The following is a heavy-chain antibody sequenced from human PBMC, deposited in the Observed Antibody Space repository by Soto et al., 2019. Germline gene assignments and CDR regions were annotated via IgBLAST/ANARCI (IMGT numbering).Heavy chain of an antibody. Sequence: QVQLVESGGGVVQPGRSLRLSCAASGFTFSSYGMHWVRQAPGKGLEWVAVISYDGSNKYYADSVKGRFTISRDNSKNTLYLQMNSLRAEDTAVYYCAKDRGIAAAGRRADALDIWGQGTMVTVAS. CDR2: ISYDGSNK. CDR3: AKDRGIAAAGRRADALDI. J-gene: IGHJ3*02. D-gene: IGHD6-13*01. V-gene: IGHV3-30*18. CDR1: GFTFSSYG.